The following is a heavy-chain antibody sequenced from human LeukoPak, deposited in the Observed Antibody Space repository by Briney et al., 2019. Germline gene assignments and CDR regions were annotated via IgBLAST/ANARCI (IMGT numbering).Heavy chain of an antibody. Sequence: SETLSLTCAVYGGSFSGYYWSWIRQPPGKGLEWIGEINHSGSTNYNPSLKSRVTISVDTSKNQFSLKLSSVTAADTAVYYCARDYTGGTRHGYWGQGTLVTVSS. CDR2: INHSGST. V-gene: IGHV4-34*01. D-gene: IGHD2-8*02. CDR3: ARDYTGGTRHGY. J-gene: IGHJ4*02. CDR1: GGSFSGYY.